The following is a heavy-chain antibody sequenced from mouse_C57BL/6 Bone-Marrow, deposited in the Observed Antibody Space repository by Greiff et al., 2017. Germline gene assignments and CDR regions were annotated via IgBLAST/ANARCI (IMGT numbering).Heavy chain of an antibody. V-gene: IGHV1-26*01. J-gene: IGHJ2*01. CDR1: GYTFTDYY. D-gene: IGHD1-1*01. CDR3: ARRDYYYGSSFYFDY. CDR2: INPNNGGT. Sequence: EVQLQQSGPELVKPGASVKISCKASGYTFTDYYMNWVKQSHGKSLEWIGDINPNNGGTSYNQKFKGKATLTVDKSSSTAYMELRSLTSEDSAVYYCARRDYYYGSSFYFDYWGQGTTRTVSS.